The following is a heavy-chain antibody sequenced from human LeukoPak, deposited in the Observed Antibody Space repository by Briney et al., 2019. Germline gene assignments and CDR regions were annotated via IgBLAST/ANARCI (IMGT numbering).Heavy chain of an antibody. Sequence: PGGSLRLSCAASGFTFSSYSMNWVRQAPGKGLEWVSSISSSSSYIYYADSVKGRFTISRDNAKNSLYLQMNSLRAEDTAVYYGARDDRDYGDPIDYWGEGTLVTDSS. CDR2: ISSSSSYI. D-gene: IGHD4-17*01. V-gene: IGHV3-21*01. CDR1: GFTFSSYS. J-gene: IGHJ4*02. CDR3: ARDDRDYGDPIDY.